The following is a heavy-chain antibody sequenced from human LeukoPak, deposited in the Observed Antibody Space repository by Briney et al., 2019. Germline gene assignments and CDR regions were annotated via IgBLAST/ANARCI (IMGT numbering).Heavy chain of an antibody. J-gene: IGHJ6*02. D-gene: IGHD5-18*01. Sequence: ASVKVSCKASGGTFSSYAISWVRQAPGQGLEWMGRIIPILGIANYAQKFQGRVTITADKSTSTAYMELSSLRSEGTAVYYCARSYGQIYYYYGMDVWGRGTTVTVSS. CDR1: GGTFSSYA. V-gene: IGHV1-69*04. CDR3: ARSYGQIYYYYGMDV. CDR2: IIPILGIA.